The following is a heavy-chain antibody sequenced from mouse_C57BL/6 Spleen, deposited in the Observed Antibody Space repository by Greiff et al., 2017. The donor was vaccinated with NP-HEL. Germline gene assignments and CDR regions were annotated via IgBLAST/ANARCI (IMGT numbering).Heavy chain of an antibody. V-gene: IGHV5-9-1*02. J-gene: IGHJ2*01. CDR2: ISSGGDYI. CDR3: TRVPYDYGYYFDY. D-gene: IGHD2-4*01. Sequence: EVKVVESGEGLVKPGGSLKLSCAASGFTFSSYAMPWVRQTPEKRLEWVAYISSGGDYIYYADTVKGRFTISRDNARNTLYLQMSSLKSEDTAMYYCTRVPYDYGYYFDYWGQGTTLTVSS. CDR1: GFTFSSYA.